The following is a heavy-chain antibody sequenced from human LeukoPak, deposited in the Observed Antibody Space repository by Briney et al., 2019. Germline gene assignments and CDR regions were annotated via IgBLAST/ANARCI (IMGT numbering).Heavy chain of an antibody. J-gene: IGHJ6*03. CDR3: ARVDIVATDYYYYYMDV. D-gene: IGHD5-12*01. CDR2: INHSGST. V-gene: IGHV4-34*01. CDR1: GGSFSGYY. Sequence: SETLSLTCAVYGGSFSGYYWSWIRQPPGKGLEWIGEINHSGSTNYNPSLKSRVTISVDTSKNQFSLKLSSVTAADTAVYYCARVDIVATDYYYYYMDVWGKGTTVTVSS.